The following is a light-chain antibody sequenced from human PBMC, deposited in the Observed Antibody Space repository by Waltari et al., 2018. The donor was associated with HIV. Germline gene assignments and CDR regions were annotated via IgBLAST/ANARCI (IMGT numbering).Light chain of an antibody. CDR1: SSDVGGYKY. CDR2: EVS. V-gene: IGLV2-8*01. CDR3: SSYAGSNNVV. Sequence: QSVLTQPPSASGSPGQSVTISCTGTSSDVGGYKYVSWYQQHPGKAPKLMIYEVSKRPSGVPERFSGTKSGNTASLTVSGRQAEDEADYYCSSYAGSNNVVFGGGTKLTVL. J-gene: IGLJ2*01.